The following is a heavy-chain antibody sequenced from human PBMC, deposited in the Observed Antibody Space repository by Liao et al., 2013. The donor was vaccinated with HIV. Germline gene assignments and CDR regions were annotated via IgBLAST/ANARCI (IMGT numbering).Heavy chain of an antibody. CDR3: ARVRPRLGELAPQSRYFDL. J-gene: IGHJ2*01. D-gene: IGHD3-16*01. CDR2: INHSGST. Sequence: QVQLQESGPGLVKPSDTLSLTCAVSGYSISSSNWWGWIRQPPGKGLEWIGEINHSGSTNYNPSLKSRVTISVDTSKNQFSLKLSSVTAADTAVYYCARVRPRLGELAPQSRYFDLWGRGTLVTVSS. CDR1: GYSISSSNW. V-gene: IGHV4-28*03.